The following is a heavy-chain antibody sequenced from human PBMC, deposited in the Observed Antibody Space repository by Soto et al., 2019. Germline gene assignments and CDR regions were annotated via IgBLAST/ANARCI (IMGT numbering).Heavy chain of an antibody. V-gene: IGHV3-33*01. CDR3: ARAPRMAPFDI. Sequence: GSLRLSCAAAGFIFSPYGIHWVRQAPGKGLEWVALISNDGSDKYYAESVTGRFTISRDNSKNTVYLQMNSLRAEDTALYFCARAPRMAPFDIWGQGTMVTVSS. CDR2: ISNDGSDK. CDR1: GFIFSPYG. J-gene: IGHJ3*02.